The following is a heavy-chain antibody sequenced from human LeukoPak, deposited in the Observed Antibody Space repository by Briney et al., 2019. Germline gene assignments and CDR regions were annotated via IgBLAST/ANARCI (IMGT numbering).Heavy chain of an antibody. CDR2: IYYSGST. J-gene: IGHJ4*02. V-gene: IGHV4-59*01. CDR3: ARAQANYDYVWGSYRYGTSTPYYFDY. CDR1: GGSISSYY. Sequence: SETLSLTCTVSGGSISSYYWSWIRQPPGKGLEWIGYIYYSGSTNYNPSLKSRVTISVDTSKNQFSLKLSSVTAADTAVYYCARAQANYDYVWGSYRYGTSTPYYFDYWGQGTLVTVSS. D-gene: IGHD3-16*02.